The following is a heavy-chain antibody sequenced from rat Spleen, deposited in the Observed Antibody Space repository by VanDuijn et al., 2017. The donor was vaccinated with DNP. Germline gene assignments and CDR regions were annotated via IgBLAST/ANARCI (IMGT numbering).Heavy chain of an antibody. CDR1: GFNFNDYW. Sequence: EVKLVESGGGLVQPGRSLKLSCEASGFNFNDYWMGWVRQAPGKGLEWIAEINKDSSVIKYIPSLKDKITISRDNAQNTLYLQMNKLGSEDTAIYYCVREELGVDYWGQGVMVTVSS. J-gene: IGHJ2*01. CDR2: INKDSSVI. D-gene: IGHD4-3*01. CDR3: VREELGVDY. V-gene: IGHV4-2*01.